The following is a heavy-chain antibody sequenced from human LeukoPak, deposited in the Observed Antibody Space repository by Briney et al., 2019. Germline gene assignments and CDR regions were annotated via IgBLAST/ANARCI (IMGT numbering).Heavy chain of an antibody. CDR1: GFTFSSYW. V-gene: IGHV3-7*01. J-gene: IGHJ6*03. CDR2: IKQDGSEK. Sequence: GGSLRLSCAASGFTFSSYWMSWVRQAPGKGLEWVANIKQDGSEKYYVDSVKGRFTISRDNAKNSLYLQMNSLRAEDTAVYYCARGRNGSTYYYYYMDVWGKGTTVTVSS. CDR3: ARGRNGSTYYYYYMDV. D-gene: IGHD3-10*01.